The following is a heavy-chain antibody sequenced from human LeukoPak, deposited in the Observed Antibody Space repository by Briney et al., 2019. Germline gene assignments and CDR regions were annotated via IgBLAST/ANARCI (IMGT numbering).Heavy chain of an antibody. CDR2: IWYDGSNK. CDR1: GFTFSSYG. J-gene: IGHJ4*02. CDR3: ARSDGYCAGGSCSPDY. V-gene: IGHV3-33*08. D-gene: IGHD2-8*02. Sequence: GGSLRLSCAASGFTFSSYGMHWVRQAPGKGLEWVAVIWYDGSNKYYADSVKGRFTISRDNSKNTLYLQMSSLSAEDTALYYCARSDGYCAGGSCSPDYWGQGTLVTVSS.